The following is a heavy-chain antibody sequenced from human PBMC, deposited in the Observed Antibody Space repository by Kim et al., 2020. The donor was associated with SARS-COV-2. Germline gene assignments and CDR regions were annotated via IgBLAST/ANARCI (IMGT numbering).Heavy chain of an antibody. V-gene: IGHV3-21*01. CDR3: AREALYCSSTSCYVAAPFRGELIDY. J-gene: IGHJ4*02. CDR2: ISSSSSYI. D-gene: IGHD2-2*01. Sequence: GGSLRLSCAASGFTFSSYSMNWVRQAPGKGLEWVSSISSSSSYIYYADSVKGRFTISRDNAKNSLYLQMNSLRAEDTTVYYCAREALYCSSTSCYVAAPFRGELIDYWGQGTLVTVSS. CDR1: GFTFSSYS.